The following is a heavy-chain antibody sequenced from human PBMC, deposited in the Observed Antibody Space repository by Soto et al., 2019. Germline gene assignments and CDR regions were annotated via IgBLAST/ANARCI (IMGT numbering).Heavy chain of an antibody. Sequence: SVKVSCKASGGTFSSYAISWVRQAPGQGLEWMGGIIPIFATANYAQKFQGRVTITADKSTSTAYMELSSLRSEDTAVYYCARLEWSTNWSDPWGQGTLVTVSS. D-gene: IGHD3-3*01. CDR1: GGTFSSYA. V-gene: IGHV1-69*06. J-gene: IGHJ5*02. CDR2: IIPIFATA. CDR3: ARLEWSTNWSDP.